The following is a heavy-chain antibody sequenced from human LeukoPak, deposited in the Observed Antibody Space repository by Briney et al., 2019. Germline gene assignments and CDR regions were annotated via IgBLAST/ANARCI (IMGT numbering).Heavy chain of an antibody. J-gene: IGHJ4*02. Sequence: GASVKVSCKASGGTFSSCAISWVRQAPGQGLEWMGGIIPIFGTANYAQKFQGRVTITTDESTSTAYMELSSLRSEDTAVYYCARRGKAESFDYWGQGTLVTVSS. V-gene: IGHV1-69*05. CDR1: GGTFSSCA. CDR2: IIPIFGTA. CDR3: ARRGKAESFDY.